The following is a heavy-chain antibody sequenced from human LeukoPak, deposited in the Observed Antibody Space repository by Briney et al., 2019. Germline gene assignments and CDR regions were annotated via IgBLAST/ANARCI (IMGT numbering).Heavy chain of an antibody. CDR3: ATSSGSYYQDAFDI. D-gene: IGHD1-26*01. CDR2: IYNSVNT. CDR1: GGSVSSSSYY. V-gene: IGHV4-39*07. Sequence: PSETLSLTCTVSGGSVSSSSYYWGWIRQPPGKGLEWIGSIYNSVNTYSNPSLKSRLTISVDTSKNQFSLKLTSVTAADTAVYYCATSSGSYYQDAFDIWGQGTMVTVSS. J-gene: IGHJ3*02.